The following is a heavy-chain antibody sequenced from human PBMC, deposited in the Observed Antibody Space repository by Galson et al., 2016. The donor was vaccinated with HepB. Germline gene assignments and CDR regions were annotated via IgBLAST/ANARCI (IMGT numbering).Heavy chain of an antibody. D-gene: IGHD4-17*01. V-gene: IGHV1-46*01. J-gene: IGHJ4*02. CDR1: GYTFTSYS. Sequence: SVKVSCKASGYTFTSYSMHWVRQARGQGLEWMGIINPRRGSATYAQKFQGRVTMSSDTSTGTVYMGLSSLTSEDTGVYYCARDRPNYGDHGDYWGQGTLVTVSP. CDR3: ARDRPNYGDHGDY. CDR2: INPRRGSA.